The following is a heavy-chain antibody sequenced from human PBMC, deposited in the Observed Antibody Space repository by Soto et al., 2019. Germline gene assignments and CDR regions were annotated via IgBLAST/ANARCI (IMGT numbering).Heavy chain of an antibody. CDR2: ITPTTGGT. Sequence: QLQLVQSGAEVKKHGASVKVSCKASGYTFTGNYIHWVRQAPGQGLEWMALITPTTGGTNYAQKFQGRVTMTWDTSISTAYMELSRLRSDDTAIYYCARGYCSSIGCSHYFDYWGQGTLVTVSS. D-gene: IGHD2-2*01. CDR1: GYTFTGNY. J-gene: IGHJ4*02. CDR3: ARGYCSSIGCSHYFDY. V-gene: IGHV1-2*02.